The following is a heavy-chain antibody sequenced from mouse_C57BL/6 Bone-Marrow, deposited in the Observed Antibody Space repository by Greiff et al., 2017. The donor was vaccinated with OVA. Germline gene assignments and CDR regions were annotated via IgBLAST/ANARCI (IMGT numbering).Heavy chain of an antibody. Sequence: EVQRVESGGDLVKPGGSLKLSCAASGFTFSSYGMSWVRQTPDKRLEWVATISRGGSYTYYTASVKGRFTISRDNAKNTLYLQMSSLKSEDTAMYYCARRTTVVAENAMDYWGQGTSVTVSS. D-gene: IGHD1-1*01. CDR1: GFTFSSYG. V-gene: IGHV5-6*01. CDR2: ISRGGSYT. CDR3: ARRTTVVAENAMDY. J-gene: IGHJ4*01.